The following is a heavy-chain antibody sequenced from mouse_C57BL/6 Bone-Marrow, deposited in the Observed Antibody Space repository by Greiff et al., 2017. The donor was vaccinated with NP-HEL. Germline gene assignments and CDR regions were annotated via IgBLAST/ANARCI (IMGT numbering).Heavy chain of an antibody. D-gene: IGHD2-4*01. V-gene: IGHV1-74*01. CDR2: IHPSDSDT. Sequence: VQLQQPGAELVKPGASVQVSCKASGYTFTRYWMHWVKQRPGQGLEWIGRIHPSDSDTNYNQQFPGKATLTVDKSSSTAYMQLSSLTSEDSAVYYCAINRLRRGWFDYWGQGTTLTGSS. CDR1: GYTFTRYW. CDR3: AINRLRRGWFDY. J-gene: IGHJ2*01.